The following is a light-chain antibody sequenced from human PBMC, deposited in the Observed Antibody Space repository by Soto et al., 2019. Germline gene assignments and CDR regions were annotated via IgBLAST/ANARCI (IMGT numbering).Light chain of an antibody. CDR3: QHYGGSRWT. J-gene: IGKJ1*01. CDR2: DVS. CDR1: QSVSGNS. Sequence: ELVLTQSPGTLSFSPGERATLSCRASQSVSGNSLAWYRQNCGQAPRLIIYDVSTRATGIPDTFSGSGSGTDFTLTISRLEPEDFALFFCQHYGGSRWTFGQGTRVEIK. V-gene: IGKV3-20*01.